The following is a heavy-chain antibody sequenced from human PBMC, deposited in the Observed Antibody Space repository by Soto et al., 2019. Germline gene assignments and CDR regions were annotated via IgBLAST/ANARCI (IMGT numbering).Heavy chain of an antibody. CDR1: GFIFESFG. CDR2: ISGSGFKK. CDR3: AKNQGGKLVPLATVDWCSP. Sequence: EVVLLESGGGLEQPGGSLRLSCAASGFIFESFGMSWVRQAPGKGLEWVSSISGSGFKKYYADSVKGRFTISRDNSKSTVYMELNNLSAEDTAVYHWAKNQGGKLVPLATVDWCSPWGQGSVVTVSS. J-gene: IGHJ5*02. V-gene: IGHV3-23*01. D-gene: IGHD2-15*01.